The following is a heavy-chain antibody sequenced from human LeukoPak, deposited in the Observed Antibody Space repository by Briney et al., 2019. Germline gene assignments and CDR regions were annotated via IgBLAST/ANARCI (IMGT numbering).Heavy chain of an antibody. V-gene: IGHV3-23*01. CDR3: AKKSGPGTDPLDC. CDR1: GFTFSSYT. D-gene: IGHD3-10*01. J-gene: IGHJ4*02. Sequence: GGSLRLSCAASGFTFSSYTMSWVRQAPGKGLEWVSTIRETGSDTYYADSVKGRFTISRDNSKNTLYLQMNGLRADDTAVYYCAKKSGPGTDPLDCWGQGTLVTVSS. CDR2: IRETGSDT.